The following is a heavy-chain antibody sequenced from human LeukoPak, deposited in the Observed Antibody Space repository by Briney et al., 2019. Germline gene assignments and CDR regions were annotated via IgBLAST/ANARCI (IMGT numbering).Heavy chain of an antibody. D-gene: IGHD5-24*01. V-gene: IGHV4-59*01. J-gene: IGHJ4*02. CDR2: IYYSGST. CDR1: GGSISSYY. Sequence: SETPSLTCTVSGGSISSYYWSWIRQPPGKGLEWIGYIYYSGSTNYNPSLKSRVTISVDTSKNQFSLKLSSVTAADTAVYYCARVGEMATMAFDYWGQGTLVTVSS. CDR3: ARVGEMATMAFDY.